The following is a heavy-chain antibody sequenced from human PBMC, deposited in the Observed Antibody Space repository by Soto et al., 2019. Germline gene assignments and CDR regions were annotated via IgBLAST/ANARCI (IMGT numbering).Heavy chain of an antibody. J-gene: IGHJ4*02. Sequence: GGSLRLSCAASGFTRSDHYMDWVRQAPGKWLEWVGRTKNKANRYTTEYAASVKGTFTISRDDSENSEYLQMNGLKTEDTAVYYSVRWGSGSHKYWGQGTLDTDSS. D-gene: IGHD1-26*01. CDR3: VRWGSGSHKY. CDR2: TKNKANRYTT. CDR1: GFTRSDHY. V-gene: IGHV3-72*01.